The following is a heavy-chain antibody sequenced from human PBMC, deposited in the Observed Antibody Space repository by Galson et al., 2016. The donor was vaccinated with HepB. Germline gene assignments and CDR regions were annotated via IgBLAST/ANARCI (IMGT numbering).Heavy chain of an antibody. V-gene: IGHV6-1*01. CDR1: GDSVSSNSAA. D-gene: IGHD5-18*01. CDR3: ARETRGRTQLWLTFYFDY. J-gene: IGHJ4*02. Sequence: CAISGDSVSSNSAAWNWIRQSPSRGLEWLGRTYYRSKWFYDYALSVKSRMIINPDTSKNQFSLQLNSVTPEDTAVYYCARETRGRTQLWLTFYFDYWGQGTPLTVSS. CDR2: TYYRSKWFY.